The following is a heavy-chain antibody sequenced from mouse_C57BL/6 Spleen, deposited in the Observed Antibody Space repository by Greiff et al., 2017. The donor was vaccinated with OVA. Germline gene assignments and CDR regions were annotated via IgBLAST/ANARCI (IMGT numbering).Heavy chain of an antibody. CDR3: ARQGVITTVVAPFAY. D-gene: IGHD1-1*01. J-gene: IGHJ3*01. V-gene: IGHV5-6*01. Sequence: EVQGVESGGDLVKPGGSLKLSCAASGFTFSSYGMSWVRQTPDKRLEWVATISSGGSYTYYPDSVKGRFTISRANAKNTLYLQMSSLKSEDTAMYYCARQGVITTVVAPFAYWGQGTLVTVSA. CDR1: GFTFSSYG. CDR2: ISSGGSYT.